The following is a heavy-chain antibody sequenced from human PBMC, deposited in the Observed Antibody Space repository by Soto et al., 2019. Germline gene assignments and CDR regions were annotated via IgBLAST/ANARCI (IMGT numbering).Heavy chain of an antibody. Sequence: QVQLQESGPGLVKPSETLSLTCTVSGGSVSSAGYYWSWIRQSPGKGLEWIGYIYNNGNTNYTPSLRSRVTMSIDTSKHQFSLTLGSVTAADTAMYYCARGGIGLFWYFDLWGRGTLVTVSS. CDR2: IYNNGNT. V-gene: IGHV4-61*08. CDR3: ARGGIGLFWYFDL. CDR1: GGSVSSAGYY. J-gene: IGHJ2*01. D-gene: IGHD3-10*01.